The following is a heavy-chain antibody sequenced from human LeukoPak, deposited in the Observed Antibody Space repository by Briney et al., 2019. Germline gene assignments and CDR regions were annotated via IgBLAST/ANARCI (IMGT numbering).Heavy chain of an antibody. CDR2: IWYDGSNK. CDR3: AKYQLPHTLYGMDV. D-gene: IGHD2-2*01. Sequence: PGRSLRLSCAASGFTFSSYGMHWVRQAPGKGLEWVAVIWYDGSNKYYADSVKGRFTISREYSKNTLYLQMNSLRAEDTAVYYCAKYQLPHTLYGMDVWGQGTTVTVSS. V-gene: IGHV3-33*06. CDR1: GFTFSSYG. J-gene: IGHJ6*02.